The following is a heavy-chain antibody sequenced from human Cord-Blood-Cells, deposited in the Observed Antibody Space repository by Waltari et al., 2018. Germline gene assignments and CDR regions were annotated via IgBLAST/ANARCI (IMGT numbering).Heavy chain of an antibody. CDR3: ARGVGDSRQNIVATTKTTRGAFDI. V-gene: IGHV4-34*01. Sequence: QVQLQQWGAGLLKPSETLSLTCAVYGGSFSGYYWSWIRQPPGTGLEWVGEINHSGSTNYRPALKSRVTISGDTSKNQFSLKLSSVTAADTAVYYCARGVGDSRQNIVATTKTTRGAFDIWGQGTMVTVSS. D-gene: IGHD5-12*01. J-gene: IGHJ3*02. CDR2: INHSGST. CDR1: GGSFSGYY.